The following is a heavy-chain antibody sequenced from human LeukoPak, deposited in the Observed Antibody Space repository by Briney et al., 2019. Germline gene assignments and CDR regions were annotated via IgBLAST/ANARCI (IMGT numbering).Heavy chain of an antibody. CDR3: LISYYGSGSYDGEL. CDR1: GYTFTSYG. V-gene: IGHV1-18*04. J-gene: IGHJ1*01. D-gene: IGHD3-10*01. CDR2: ISAYSGNT. Sequence: ASVKVSCKASGYTFTSYGISWVRQAPGQGLEWMGWISAYSGNTNYAQKLQGRVTMTTDTSTSTAYMELRSLRSDDTAVYYCLISYYGSGSYDGELWGQGTLVTVSS.